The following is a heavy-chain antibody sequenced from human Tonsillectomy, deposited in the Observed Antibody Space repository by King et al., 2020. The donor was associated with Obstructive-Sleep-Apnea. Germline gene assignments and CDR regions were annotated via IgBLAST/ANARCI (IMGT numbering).Heavy chain of an antibody. CDR1: GYSISSGYY. Sequence: QLQESGPGRVKPSETLSLTCTVSGYSISSGYYWGWIRQPPGKGLEWIGSINHSGSTYYNPSLKSRVTISVDTSRNQFSLKLSSVTAADTAVYFCVRDTNYYDTSGFEWGQGTLVTVSS. V-gene: IGHV4-38-2*02. J-gene: IGHJ4*02. CDR3: VRDTNYYDTSGFE. CDR2: INHSGST. D-gene: IGHD3-22*01.